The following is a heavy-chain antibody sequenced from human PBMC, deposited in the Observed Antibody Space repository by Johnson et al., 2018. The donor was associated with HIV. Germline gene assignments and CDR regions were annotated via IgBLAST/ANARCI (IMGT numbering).Heavy chain of an antibody. V-gene: IGHV3-23*04. J-gene: IGHJ3*02. CDR3: ARDRRYYDSSGYYHDAFDI. Sequence: VQLVESGGGLVQPGGSLRLSCAASGLTFSSYAMSWVRQAPGKGLEWVSSISDNGGSIYYADSVKGRFTISRDNSKNMLYLQMNSLRAEDTAVYFCARDRRYYDSSGYYHDAFDIWGQGTMVTVSS. CDR1: GLTFSSYA. CDR2: ISDNGGSI. D-gene: IGHD3-22*01.